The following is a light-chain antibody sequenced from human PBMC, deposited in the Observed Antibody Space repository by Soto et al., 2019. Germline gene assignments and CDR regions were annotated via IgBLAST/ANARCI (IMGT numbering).Light chain of an antibody. J-gene: IGLJ3*02. CDR1: SSNIGDYNA. CDR3: RSRAGIYHYLV. V-gene: IGLV2-8*01. CDR2: EVN. Sequence: QSALTQPPSASGSPGQTVTISCTGSSSNIGDYNAVSWYQQHPGKAPRLMIYEVNKRPSGVPDRFSGSKSGYTASLTVSGLQTEDEAFYYCRSRAGIYHYLVFGGGTKLTVL.